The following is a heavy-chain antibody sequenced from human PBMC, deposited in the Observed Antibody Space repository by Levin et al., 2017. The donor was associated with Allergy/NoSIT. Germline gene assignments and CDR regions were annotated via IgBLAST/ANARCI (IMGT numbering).Heavy chain of an antibody. V-gene: IGHV3-30-3*01. CDR3: ARDWDALDI. Sequence: GGSLRLSCAASGFTFRSYDLNWVRQAPGKGLEWVAVISYDGSKKYYADSVEGRFTISRDNSKNTLYLQMNSLRAEDTAVYYCARDWDALDIWGQGTMVSVSS. J-gene: IGHJ3*02. CDR2: ISYDGSKK. CDR1: GFTFRSYD.